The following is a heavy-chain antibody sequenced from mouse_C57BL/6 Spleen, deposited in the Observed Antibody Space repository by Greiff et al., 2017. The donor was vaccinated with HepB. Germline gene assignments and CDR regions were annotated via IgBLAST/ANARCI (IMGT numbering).Heavy chain of an antibody. V-gene: IGHV1-72*01. J-gene: IGHJ1*03. CDR3: ARFSLMVTTGYWYFDV. CDR2: IDPNSGGT. D-gene: IGHD2-2*01. CDR1: GYTFTSYW. Sequence: QVQLQQPGAELVKPGASVKLSCKASGYTFTSYWMHWVKQRPGRGLEWIGRIDPNSGGTKYNEKFKSKATLTVDKPSSTAYMQLSSLTSEDSAVYYCARFSLMVTTGYWYFDVWGTGTTVTVSS.